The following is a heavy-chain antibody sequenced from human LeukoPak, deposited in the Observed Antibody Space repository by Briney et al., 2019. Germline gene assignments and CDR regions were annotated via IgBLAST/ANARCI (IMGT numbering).Heavy chain of an antibody. CDR1: GFTFSSYA. D-gene: IGHD3-22*01. J-gene: IGHJ4*02. V-gene: IGHV3-23*01. CDR3: AKDLLYYDSSGYSQFDY. Sequence: GGSLRLSCAASGFTFSSYAMSWVRQAPGKGLEWVSAISGSGGSTYYADSVKGRFTISRDNSKNTLYLQMNSLRAEDTAVYYCAKDLLYYDSSGYSQFDYWGQGTLVTVSS. CDR2: ISGSGGST.